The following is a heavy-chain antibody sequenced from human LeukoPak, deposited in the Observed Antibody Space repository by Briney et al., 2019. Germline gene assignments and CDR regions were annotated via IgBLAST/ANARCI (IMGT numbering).Heavy chain of an antibody. CDR2: INPSGGST. CDR1: GYTFTSYY. D-gene: IGHD1-26*01. J-gene: IGHJ4*02. V-gene: IGHV1-46*01. Sequence: ASVKVSCKASGYTFTSYYMHWVRQAPGQGLEWMGIINPSGGSTSYAQKFQGRVTMTRDTSTSTVYMELSSLRSEDTAVYYCAREIKGREIVGVLAFDYWGQGTLVTVSS. CDR3: AREIKGREIVGVLAFDY.